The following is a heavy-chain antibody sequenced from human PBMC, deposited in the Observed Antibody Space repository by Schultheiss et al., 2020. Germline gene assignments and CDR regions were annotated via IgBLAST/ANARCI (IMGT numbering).Heavy chain of an antibody. Sequence: SQTLSLTCTVSGGSISSSSYYWGWIRQPPGKGLEWIGYIYYSGSTYYNPSLKSRVTISVDKSKNQFSLKLSSVTAADTAVYYCAREDYCGGDCYPLRDWGQGSLVTVSS. CDR1: GGSISSSSYY. D-gene: IGHD2-21*02. J-gene: IGHJ4*02. CDR2: IYYSGST. CDR3: AREDYCGGDCYPLRD. V-gene: IGHV4-39*07.